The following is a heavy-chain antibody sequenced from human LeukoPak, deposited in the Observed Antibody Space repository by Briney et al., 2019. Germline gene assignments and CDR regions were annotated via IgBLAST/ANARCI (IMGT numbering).Heavy chain of an antibody. CDR2: IKQDGSEK. V-gene: IGHV3-7*01. CDR3: ASPFRVVVDV. CDR1: GFAFKNYW. D-gene: IGHD2-2*01. Sequence: PGGSLRLSCAASGFAFKNYWMTWVRQAPGKGLEWVANIKQDGSEKYYVDSVKGRFTISRDNANNSLFLQMNSLRAEDTAVYYCASPFRVVVDVWGRGTLVTGSS. J-gene: IGHJ2*01.